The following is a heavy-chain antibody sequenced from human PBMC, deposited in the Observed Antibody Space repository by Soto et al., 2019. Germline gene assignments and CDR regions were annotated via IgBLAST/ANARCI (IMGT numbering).Heavy chain of an antibody. J-gene: IGHJ4*02. D-gene: IGHD1-1*01. CDR3: ARGRYGDY. CDR1: GYTFTSYG. CDR2: ISAHNGNT. V-gene: IGHV1-18*01. Sequence: QVHLVQSGAEVKKPGASVKVSCKASGYTFTSYGITWVRQAPGQGLEWMGWISAHNGNTDYAQKLQGRVIVTRDTSTSTAYMALRSLISDYAAVYYCARGRYGDYWGQRALVTVSS.